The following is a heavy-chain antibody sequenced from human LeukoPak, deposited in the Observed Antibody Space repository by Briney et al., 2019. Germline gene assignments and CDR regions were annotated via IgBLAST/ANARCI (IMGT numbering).Heavy chain of an antibody. D-gene: IGHD3-3*01. Sequence: ASVKVSCKASGYTFTSYDINWVRQATGQGLEWVGWMNPNSGNTGYAQKFQGRVAMTRNTSISTAYMELSSLRSEDTAVYYCARVLKVRRFLEWPPRGSYYYGMDVWGLGTTVTVSS. CDR1: GYTFTSYD. CDR3: ARVLKVRRFLEWPPRGSYYYGMDV. CDR2: MNPNSGNT. V-gene: IGHV1-8*01. J-gene: IGHJ6*02.